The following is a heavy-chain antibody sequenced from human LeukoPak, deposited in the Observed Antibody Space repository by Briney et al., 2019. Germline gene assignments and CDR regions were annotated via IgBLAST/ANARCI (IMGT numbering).Heavy chain of an antibody. Sequence: ASVKVSCKASGYTFTSYGISWARQAPGQGLEWMGWISAYNGNTNYAQKLQGRVTMTTDTSTSTAYMELRSLRSDDTAVYYCARDHRTYGYCSSTSCYPSYWGQGTLVTVSS. CDR3: ARDHRTYGYCSSTSCYPSY. J-gene: IGHJ4*02. V-gene: IGHV1-18*01. CDR2: ISAYNGNT. CDR1: GYTFTSYG. D-gene: IGHD2-2*03.